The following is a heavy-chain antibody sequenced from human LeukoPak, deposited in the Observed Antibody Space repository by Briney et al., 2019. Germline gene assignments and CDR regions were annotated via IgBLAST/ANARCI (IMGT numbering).Heavy chain of an antibody. V-gene: IGHV3-30*03. J-gene: IGHJ4*02. CDR3: ARGNYDFWSGYWDY. CDR2: ISYDGRNK. D-gene: IGHD3-3*01. CDR1: GFTFTSYG. Sequence: GGSLRLSCAASGFTFTSYGMHWVRQAPGKGLEWVAVISYDGRNKYYADSVKGRFTISRDNSKNTLYLQMHSLRAEDTAVYYCARGNYDFWSGYWDYWDQGTLVTVSS.